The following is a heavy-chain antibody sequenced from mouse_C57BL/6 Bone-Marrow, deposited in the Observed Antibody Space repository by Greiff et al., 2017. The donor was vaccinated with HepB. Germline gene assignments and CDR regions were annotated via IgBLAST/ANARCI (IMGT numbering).Heavy chain of an antibody. Sequence: VQLQQSGAELARPGASVKLSCKASGYTFTSYGISWVKQRTGQGLEWIGEIYPRSGNTYYNEKFKGKATLTADKSSSTAYMELRSLTSEDSAVYFCSISLLRWAWFAYWGQGTLVTVSA. J-gene: IGHJ3*01. CDR3: SISLLRWAWFAY. V-gene: IGHV1-81*01. CDR2: IYPRSGNT. D-gene: IGHD1-1*01. CDR1: GYTFTSYG.